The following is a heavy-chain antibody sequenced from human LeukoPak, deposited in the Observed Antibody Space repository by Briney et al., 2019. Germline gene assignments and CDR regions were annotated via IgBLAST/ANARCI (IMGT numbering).Heavy chain of an antibody. J-gene: IGHJ4*02. Sequence: GGSLRLSCAASGFTFSIYTMNWVRQAPGKGLEWVSYISGTGTTRYYADSVKGRFTISRDNAKNPLYLQMNSLRAEDTALYYCARDGINYGELDYWGQGTLVSVSS. CDR2: ISGTGTTR. CDR3: ARDGINYGELDY. V-gene: IGHV3-48*01. CDR1: GFTFSIYT. D-gene: IGHD3-10*01.